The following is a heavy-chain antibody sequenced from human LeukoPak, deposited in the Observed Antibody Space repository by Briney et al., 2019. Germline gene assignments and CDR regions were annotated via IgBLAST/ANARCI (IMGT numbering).Heavy chain of an antibody. D-gene: IGHD3-3*01. J-gene: IGHJ4*02. CDR1: GGSISSYY. V-gene: IGHV4-59*01. Sequence: PSETLSPTCTVSGGSISSYYWSWIRQPPGKGLEWIGYIYYSGSTNYNPSLKSRVTISVDTSKNQFSLKLSSVTAADTAVYYCASTAGITFFRNWGQGTLVTVSS. CDR2: IYYSGST. CDR3: ASTAGITFFRN.